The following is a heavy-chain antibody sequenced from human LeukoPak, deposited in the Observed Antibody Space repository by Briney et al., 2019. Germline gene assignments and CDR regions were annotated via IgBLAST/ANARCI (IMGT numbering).Heavy chain of an antibody. CDR1: GGSISSSNW. D-gene: IGHD5-24*01. V-gene: IGHV4-4*02. CDR3: ARDFGDGYNAFDY. CDR2: IYHSGST. Sequence: SETLSLTCAVSGGSISSSNWWSWVRQPPGKGLEWIGEIYHSGSTNYNPSLKSRVTISVDKSKNQFSLKLSSVTAADTAVYYCARDFGDGYNAFDYWGQGTLVTVSS. J-gene: IGHJ4*02.